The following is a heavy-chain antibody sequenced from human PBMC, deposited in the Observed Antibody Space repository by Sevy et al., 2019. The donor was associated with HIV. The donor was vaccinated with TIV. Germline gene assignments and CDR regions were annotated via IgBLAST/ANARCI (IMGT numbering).Heavy chain of an antibody. V-gene: IGHV4-34*01. Sequence: SETLSLTCAVYGGSFSGYYWSWIRQPPGKGLEWIGEINHSGSTNYKPSLKSRVTISVDTSKNQFSLKLSSVTAADTAVYYCARNVAAAGGNWFDPWGQGTLVTVSS. CDR2: INHSGST. CDR1: GGSFSGYY. J-gene: IGHJ5*02. D-gene: IGHD6-13*01. CDR3: ARNVAAAGGNWFDP.